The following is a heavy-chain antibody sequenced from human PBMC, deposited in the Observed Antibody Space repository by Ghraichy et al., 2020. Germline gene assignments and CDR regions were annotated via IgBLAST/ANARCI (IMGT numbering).Heavy chain of an antibody. J-gene: IGHJ4*02. CDR1: GGSVSSGSFY. CDR3: TRVGRGLRSGRPFPYQFDG. V-gene: IGHV4-61*01. D-gene: IGHD2-2*01. Sequence: SETLSLTCTVSGGSVSSGSFYWSWIRQPTGKELEWIGYIYNSATSNYNPSLKSRVTILVYTSKNQFNLKLISVTAADTAVYYCTRVGRGLRSGRPFPYQFDGGSQGTLVTV. CDR2: IYNSATS.